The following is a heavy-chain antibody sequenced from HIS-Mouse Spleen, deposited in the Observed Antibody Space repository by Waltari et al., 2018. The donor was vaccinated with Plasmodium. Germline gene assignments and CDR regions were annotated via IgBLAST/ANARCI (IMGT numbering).Heavy chain of an antibody. D-gene: IGHD6-13*01. CDR1: VHTFTGYY. J-gene: IGHJ1*01. CDR3: ARVLGYKAAAGTFVEYFQH. CDR2: INPNSGGT. Sequence: QVQLVQSGAEVNKPGASVKVSCKASVHTFTGYYIPWVRQAPGQGLEWMGWINPNSGGTNYAQKFQGRVTMTRDTSISTAYMELSRLRSDDTAVYYCARVLGYKAAAGTFVEYFQHWGQGTLVTVSS. V-gene: IGHV1-2*02.